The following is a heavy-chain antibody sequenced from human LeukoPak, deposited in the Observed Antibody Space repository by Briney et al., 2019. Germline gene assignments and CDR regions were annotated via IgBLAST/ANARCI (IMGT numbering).Heavy chain of an antibody. V-gene: IGHV3-21*01. CDR3: AREVVVTEFDY. J-gene: IGHJ4*02. CDR2: ISSSSSYI. Sequence: GSLRLSCAASGFTFSSYSMNWVRQAPGKGLEWVSSISSSSSYIYYADSVKGRFTISRDNAKNSLYLQMNSLRAEGTAVYYCAREVVVTEFDYWGQGTLVTVSS. CDR1: GFTFSSYS. D-gene: IGHD2-21*02.